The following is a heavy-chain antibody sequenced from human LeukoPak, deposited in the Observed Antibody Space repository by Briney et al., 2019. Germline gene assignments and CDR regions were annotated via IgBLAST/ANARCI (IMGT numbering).Heavy chain of an antibody. D-gene: IGHD2-15*01. Sequence: PPGTPSLTCTLSGDPISRYYRSGIRHPPGKGLEGSGYIYYSGRNNYNPSLKRRATLPVDKSKNQFSLNPEYVTAADTAVYYCARKDCSGCSCSVDHWGQGTLVTVSS. CDR3: ARKDCSGCSCSVDH. CDR1: GDPISRYY. V-gene: IGHV4-59*01. CDR2: IYYSGRN. J-gene: IGHJ5*02.